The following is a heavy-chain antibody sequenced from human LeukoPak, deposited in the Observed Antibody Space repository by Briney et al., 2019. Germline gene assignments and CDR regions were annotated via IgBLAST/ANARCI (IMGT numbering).Heavy chain of an antibody. J-gene: IGHJ4*02. D-gene: IGHD2-8*02. CDR1: GFTFSSYA. CDR3: ARDQTAVTGVWGTIDY. Sequence: GGSLRLSCAASGFTFSSYAMHRVRQAPGKGLEWVAVISYDGSNKYYADSVKGRFTISRDNSKKTLYLQMNSLRTEDTAVYYCARDQTAVTGVWGTIDYWGQGTLVTVSS. CDR2: ISYDGSNK. V-gene: IGHV3-30*04.